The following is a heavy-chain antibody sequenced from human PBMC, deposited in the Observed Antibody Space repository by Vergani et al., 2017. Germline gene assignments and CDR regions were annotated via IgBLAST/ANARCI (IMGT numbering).Heavy chain of an antibody. J-gene: IGHJ6*02. CDR2: INHSGST. CDR1: GGSFSGYY. V-gene: IGHV4-34*01. D-gene: IGHD2-15*01. CDR3: ARLFLGYCSGGSCLYGMDV. Sequence: QVQLQQWGAGLLKPSETLSLTCAVYGGSFSGYYWSWIRQPPGKGLEWIGEINHSGSTNYNPSLKSRVTISVDTSKNQFSLKLSSVTAADTAVYYCARLFLGYCSGGSCLYGMDVWGQGTTVTVSS.